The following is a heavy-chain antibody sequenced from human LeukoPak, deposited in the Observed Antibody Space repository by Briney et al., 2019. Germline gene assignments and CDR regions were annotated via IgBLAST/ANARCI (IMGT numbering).Heavy chain of an antibody. V-gene: IGHV3-23*01. CDR2: ISGSGGST. J-gene: IGHJ4*02. CDR1: GFSFNNYG. D-gene: IGHD6-19*01. Sequence: GGSLRLSCAASGFSFNNYGMSWVSQAQGKRLEWVSGISGSGGSTYYADSVKGRFTISRDNSKNTLYLQMNSLRAEDSAVYSCAKEAVAARVFDYWGQGTLVTVSS. CDR3: AKEAVAARVFDY.